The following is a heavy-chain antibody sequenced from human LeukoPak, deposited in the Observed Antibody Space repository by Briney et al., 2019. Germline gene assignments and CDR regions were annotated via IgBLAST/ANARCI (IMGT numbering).Heavy chain of an antibody. CDR1: GFTFGSYG. V-gene: IGHV3-30*02. Sequence: PGGSLRLSCAASGFTFGSYGMHWVRQAPGKGLEWVAFIRYDGSNKYYADSVKGRFTISRDNSKNTLYLQMNSLRAEDTVVYYCAKDEYGYSGYEGAFDIWGQGTMVTVSS. CDR3: AKDEYGYSGYEGAFDI. D-gene: IGHD5-12*01. J-gene: IGHJ3*02. CDR2: IRYDGSNK.